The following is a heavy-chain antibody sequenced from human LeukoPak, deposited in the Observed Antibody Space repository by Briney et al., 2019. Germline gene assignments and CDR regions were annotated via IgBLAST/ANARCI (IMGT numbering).Heavy chain of an antibody. CDR2: MFPRDSDI. J-gene: IGHJ4*02. D-gene: IGHD6-13*01. V-gene: IGHV5-51*01. Sequence: GESLKISCKGSGYSFANYWIGRVRQMPGKGLEGMGIMFPRDSDISYSPSFQGQVTISADKSNNIAYLQWSSLKASDSAMYFCARGMRAAAGSGVFYFDNWGQGTLVSVSS. CDR1: GYSFANYW. CDR3: ARGMRAAAGSGVFYFDN.